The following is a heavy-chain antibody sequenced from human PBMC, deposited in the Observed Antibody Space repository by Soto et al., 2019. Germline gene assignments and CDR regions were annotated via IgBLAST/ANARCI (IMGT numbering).Heavy chain of an antibody. CDR1: GYSFTGYW. J-gene: IGHJ1*01. CDR2: IYPGDSDT. Sequence: GGSLKISCQGSGYSFTGYWIGWVRQMSGEGLEWMGIIYPGDSDTRYSPSFQGQVTISADKSLSTAYLQWSSLKASDTALYYCARCIPGVSHTSNRDRWGKGNRGTVYS. CDR3: ARCIPGVSHTSNRDR. D-gene: IGHD1-20*01. V-gene: IGHV5-51*01.